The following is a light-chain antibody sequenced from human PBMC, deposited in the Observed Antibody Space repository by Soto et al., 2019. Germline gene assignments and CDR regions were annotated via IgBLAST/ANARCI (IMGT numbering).Light chain of an antibody. Sequence: QSVLTQPPSVSGAPGQRVTIPCTGSSSNIGSFYDVHWYQQLPGTVPKLLIYGDNNQPSGVPDRFSGSKSGTAASLAITGLQAEDEADYYCPSYDNSLNHVVFGGGTKLTVL. J-gene: IGLJ2*01. V-gene: IGLV1-40*01. CDR2: GDN. CDR1: SSNIGSFYD. CDR3: PSYDNSLNHVV.